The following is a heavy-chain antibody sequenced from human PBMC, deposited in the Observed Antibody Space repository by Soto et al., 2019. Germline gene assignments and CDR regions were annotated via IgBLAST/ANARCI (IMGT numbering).Heavy chain of an antibody. CDR3: ARDSVGQLERRMIDY. J-gene: IGHJ4*02. D-gene: IGHD1-1*01. CDR1: GGSISSGDYY. V-gene: IGHV4-30-4*01. Sequence: SETLSLTCTVSGGSISSGDYYWSWIRQPRGKGLEWIGYIYYSGSTYYNPSLKSRVTISVDTSKNQFSLKLSSVTAADTAVYYCARDSVGQLERRMIDYWGQGTLVTVSS. CDR2: IYYSGST.